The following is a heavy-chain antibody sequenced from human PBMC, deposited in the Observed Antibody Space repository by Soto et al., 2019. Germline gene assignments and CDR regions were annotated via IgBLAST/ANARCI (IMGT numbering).Heavy chain of an antibody. CDR2: ISYYGSNK. V-gene: IGHV3-30-3*01. CDR3: AREDDYDYYYGMDV. CDR1: GFTFSSYA. J-gene: IGHJ6*02. Sequence: QVQLVESGGGVVQPGRSLRLSCAASGFTFSSYAMHWVRQAPGKGLEWVAVISYYGSNKYYADSVKGRFTISRDNSKNTLYLQMNSLRAEDTAVYYCAREDDYDYYYGMDVWGQGTTVTVSS.